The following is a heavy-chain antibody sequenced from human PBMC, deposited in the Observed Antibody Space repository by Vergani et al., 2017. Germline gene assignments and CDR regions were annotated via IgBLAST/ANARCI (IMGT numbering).Heavy chain of an antibody. Sequence: QVQLVQSGAEVKKPGSSVKVSCKASGYTFTSYDINWVRQATGQGLEWMGWMNPNSGNTGYAQKFQGRVTMTRNTSISTAYMELSSLRSEDTAVYHCARDYGDYEGESAFDIWGQGTMVTVSS. CDR1: GYTFTSYD. V-gene: IGHV1-8*01. CDR2: MNPNSGNT. CDR3: ARDYGDYEGESAFDI. J-gene: IGHJ3*02. D-gene: IGHD4-17*01.